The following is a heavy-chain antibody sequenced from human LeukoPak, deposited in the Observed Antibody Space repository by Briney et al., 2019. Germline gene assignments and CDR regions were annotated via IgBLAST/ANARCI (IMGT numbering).Heavy chain of an antibody. CDR1: GYTFTSYG. V-gene: IGHV1-2*02. J-gene: IGHJ4*02. CDR2: INPNSGGT. Sequence: ASVKVSCKASGYTFTSYGISWVRQAPGQGLEWMGWINPNSGGTNYAQKFQGRVTMTRDTSISTAYMELSRLRSDDTAVYYCAISRGYSYGFEGVFDYWGQGTLVTVSS. D-gene: IGHD5-18*01. CDR3: AISRGYSYGFEGVFDY.